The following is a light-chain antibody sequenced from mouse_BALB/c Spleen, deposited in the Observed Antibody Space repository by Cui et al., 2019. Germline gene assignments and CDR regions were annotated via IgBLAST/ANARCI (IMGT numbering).Light chain of an antibody. V-gene: IGKV4-57*01. CDR1: SSVSY. J-gene: IGKJ1*01. Sequence: QIVLTQSPAIMSASPGEKVTITCSASSSVSYMHWFQQKPGTSPKLWIYSTSNLASGVPARFSDSGSGTSYSLTISRMEAEDAATYYCQQRSSYPPTWTFGGGTKLEIK. CDR3: QQRSSYPPTWT. CDR2: STS.